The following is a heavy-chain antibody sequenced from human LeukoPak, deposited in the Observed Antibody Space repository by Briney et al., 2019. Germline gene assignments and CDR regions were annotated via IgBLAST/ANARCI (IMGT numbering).Heavy chain of an antibody. CDR1: GGSISSDY. D-gene: IGHD5-24*01. J-gene: IGHJ4*02. CDR3: ACYKIVERNFDF. CDR2: VHYSLSS. V-gene: IGHV4-59*01. Sequence: ASETLSLTCTVSGGSISSDYWSWIRQPPGKGLEWIGNVHYSLSSNYSPSPESRVTISMDTSQRQFSLKLTSVTAADTAVYYCACYKIVERNFDFWGQGMLVTVSS.